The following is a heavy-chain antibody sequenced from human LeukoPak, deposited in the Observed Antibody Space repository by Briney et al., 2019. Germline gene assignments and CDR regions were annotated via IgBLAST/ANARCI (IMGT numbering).Heavy chain of an antibody. CDR3: AKSANYALTGDRGGYYYYYMDV. V-gene: IGHV3-30-3*02. CDR1: GFTFSSYA. D-gene: IGHD7-27*01. Sequence: GRSLRLSCAASGFTFSSYAMHWVRQAPGKGLEWVAVISYDGSNKYYADSVKGRFTISRDNSKNTLYLQMNSLRTEDTAVYYCAKSANYALTGDRGGYYYYYMDVWGKGTTVTVSS. CDR2: ISYDGSNK. J-gene: IGHJ6*03.